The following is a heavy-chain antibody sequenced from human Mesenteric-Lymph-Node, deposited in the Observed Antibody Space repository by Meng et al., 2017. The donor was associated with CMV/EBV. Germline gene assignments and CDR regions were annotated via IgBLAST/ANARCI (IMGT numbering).Heavy chain of an antibody. Sequence: ASVKVSCKASGYTFTSYDINWVRQATGQGLEWMGWMNPNSGNTGYAQKFRGRVTMTRDTSVGTAYMELSSLTSEDTAVYYCARGRRWEYYFDYWGQGTLVTVSS. D-gene: IGHD1-26*01. CDR3: ARGRRWEYYFDY. V-gene: IGHV1-8*02. CDR2: MNPNSGNT. J-gene: IGHJ4*02. CDR1: GYTFTSYD.